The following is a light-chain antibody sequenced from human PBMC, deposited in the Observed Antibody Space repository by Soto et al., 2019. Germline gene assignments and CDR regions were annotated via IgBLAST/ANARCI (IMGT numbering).Light chain of an antibody. CDR1: QSVSNN. CDR2: GAS. J-gene: IGKJ2*01. Sequence: EIVMPQSPATLSVSPGERATLSCRASQSVSNNLAWYQQKPGQAPRLLIYGASTRATGIPARFSGSGSGTEFTLTISSLQSEDFAVYYWQQYNNWPPYTFGQGTKLEIK. CDR3: QQYNNWPPYT. V-gene: IGKV3-15*01.